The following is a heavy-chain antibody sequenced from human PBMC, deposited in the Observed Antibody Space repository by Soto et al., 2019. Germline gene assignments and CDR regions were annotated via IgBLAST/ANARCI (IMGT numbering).Heavy chain of an antibody. CDR3: ARAPTSPGSDSSGYYYGGYYYYGMDV. CDR1: GYTFTSYY. D-gene: IGHD3-22*01. Sequence: QVQLVQSGAEVKKPGASVKVSCKASGYTFTSYYMHWVRQAPGQGLEWMGIINPSGGSTSYAQKFQGRVTITADESTSTAYMELSSLRSEDTAVYYCARAPTSPGSDSSGYYYGGYYYYGMDVWGQGTTVTVSS. V-gene: IGHV1-46*01. J-gene: IGHJ6*02. CDR2: INPSGGST.